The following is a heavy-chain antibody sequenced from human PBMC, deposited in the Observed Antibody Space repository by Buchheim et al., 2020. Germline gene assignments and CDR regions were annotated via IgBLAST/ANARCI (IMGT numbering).Heavy chain of an antibody. CDR2: IKEDGSEK. CDR3: VRCGLSKWEAADY. J-gene: IGHJ4*02. V-gene: IGHV3-7*01. Sequence: EVQLVESGGDLVQPGGSLRLPCVASGFTFSRYWMSWVRQAPGRGLEWVANIKEDGSEKYHVDSVKGRFTISRDNANNSLYLQMNSLRVEDTAVYYCVRCGLSKWEAADYWGQGTL. CDR1: GFTFSRYW. D-gene: IGHD1-26*01.